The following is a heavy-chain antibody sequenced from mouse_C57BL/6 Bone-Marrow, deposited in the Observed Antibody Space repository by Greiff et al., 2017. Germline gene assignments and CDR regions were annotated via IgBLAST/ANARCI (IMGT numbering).Heavy chain of an antibody. J-gene: IGHJ4*01. Sequence: EVQRVESGGGLVKPGGSLKLSCAASGFTFSDYGMHWVRQAPEKGLEWVAYISSGSSTIYYADTVKGRFTISRDNAKNTLFLQMTSLRSEDTAMYYCARRTTVENYAMDYWGQGTSVTVSS. V-gene: IGHV5-17*01. CDR1: GFTFSDYG. CDR2: ISSGSSTI. D-gene: IGHD1-1*01. CDR3: ARRTTVENYAMDY.